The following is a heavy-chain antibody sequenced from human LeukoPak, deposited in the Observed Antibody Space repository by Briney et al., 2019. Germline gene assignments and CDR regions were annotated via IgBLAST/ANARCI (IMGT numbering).Heavy chain of an antibody. V-gene: IGHV3-48*01. Sequence: GGSLRLSCAVSGFTFSSYRMNWVRQAPGKGLEWVSYISSSSSTIYYADSVKGRFTISRDNAKNSLYLQMNSLRAEDTAVYYCARGGCSSTSCYMTAYYYYMDVWGKGTTVTVSS. CDR3: ARGGCSSTSCYMTAYYYYMDV. CDR2: ISSSSSTI. CDR1: GFTFSSYR. J-gene: IGHJ6*03. D-gene: IGHD2-2*02.